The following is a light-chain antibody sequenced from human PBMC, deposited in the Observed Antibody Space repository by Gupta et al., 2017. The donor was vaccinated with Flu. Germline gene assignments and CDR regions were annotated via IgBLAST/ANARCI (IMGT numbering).Light chain of an antibody. CDR1: QSVGSY. Sequence: EIVLTQSPATVSLSPGERVTLSCRASQSVGSYLTWYQHKPGQAPRLLIYGASNRAIGIPIRFSGSGSGTDFTLTISKLQPEDFAVYYCHQPERTFGQGTKVEVK. CDR3: HQPERT. V-gene: IGKV3-11*01. J-gene: IGKJ1*01. CDR2: GAS.